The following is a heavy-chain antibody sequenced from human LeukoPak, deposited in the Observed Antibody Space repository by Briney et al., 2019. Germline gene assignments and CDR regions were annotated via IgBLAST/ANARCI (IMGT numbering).Heavy chain of an antibody. CDR1: GFTLRAYT. Sequence: QAGRSLRLSCSASGFTLRAYTVHWVRQAPGKGLEWVAVISYDGNNRYYADSVKGRFAISRDSSKNTVHLQMSSLRTEDTAVYYCARQAQTPVTTYSIAGSVDYCGQGTLVTVSS. D-gene: IGHD4-17*01. CDR2: ISYDGNNR. V-gene: IGHV3-30*09. CDR3: ARQAQTPVTTYSIAGSVDY. J-gene: IGHJ4*02.